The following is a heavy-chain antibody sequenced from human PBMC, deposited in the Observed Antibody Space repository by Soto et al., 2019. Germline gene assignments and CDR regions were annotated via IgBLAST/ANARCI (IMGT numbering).Heavy chain of an antibody. CDR2: ISAYNGNT. Sequence: ASVKVSCKASGYTFTSYGISWVRQAPGQGLEWMGWISAYNGNTNYAQKLQGRVTMTTDTSTSTAYMELRSLRSDDTAVYYCASLKRGYSGYEPYYYYYYMDFWGKGTTVTVSS. D-gene: IGHD5-12*01. CDR1: GYTFTSYG. V-gene: IGHV1-18*01. J-gene: IGHJ6*03. CDR3: ASLKRGYSGYEPYYYYYYMDF.